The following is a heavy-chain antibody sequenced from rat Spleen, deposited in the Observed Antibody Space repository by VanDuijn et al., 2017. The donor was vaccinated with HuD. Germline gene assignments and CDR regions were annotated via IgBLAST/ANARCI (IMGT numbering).Heavy chain of an antibody. V-gene: IGHV5-25*01. CDR3: VRLLGAPDWYFDF. J-gene: IGHJ1*01. Sequence: EVQLVESDGGLVQPGRSLKLSCAASGFTFSDYYMAWVRQAPTRGLEWVESINTGGVNTYYRGSVKGRFTLSRDNAKSTLYLQMDSLRSEDTATYYCVRLLGAPDWYFDFWGPGTMVTVSS. CDR2: INTGGVNT. D-gene: IGHD5-1*01. CDR1: GFTFSDYY.